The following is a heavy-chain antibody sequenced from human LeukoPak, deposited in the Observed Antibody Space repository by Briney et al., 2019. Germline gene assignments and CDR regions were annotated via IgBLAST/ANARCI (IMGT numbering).Heavy chain of an antibody. J-gene: IGHJ5*02. V-gene: IGHV4-59*01. Sequence: SETLSLPCTVSGRPISNYYWRWMRQSPGKGLEWIGYIYYSGSTNYNPSLKSRVIISLDTSKNQFSLKLSSVTAADTAVYYCARMSSSWYWFDPWGQGTLVTVSS. D-gene: IGHD6-13*01. CDR1: GRPISNYY. CDR3: ARMSSSWYWFDP. CDR2: IYYSGST.